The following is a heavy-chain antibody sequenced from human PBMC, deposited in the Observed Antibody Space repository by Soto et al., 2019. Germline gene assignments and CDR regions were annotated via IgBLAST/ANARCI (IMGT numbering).Heavy chain of an antibody. Sequence: ASVKVSCKASGGTFRRYSISWVRQAPGQGLEWMGGITPMFGTPNYAQKFQGRVTITADESTSTAYMELSSLRSEDTAMYYCARDGTLYDSSAYYYLYWGQGTLVTVSS. CDR2: ITPMFGTP. V-gene: IGHV1-69*13. CDR1: GGTFRRYS. D-gene: IGHD3-22*01. J-gene: IGHJ4*02. CDR3: ARDGTLYDSSAYYYLY.